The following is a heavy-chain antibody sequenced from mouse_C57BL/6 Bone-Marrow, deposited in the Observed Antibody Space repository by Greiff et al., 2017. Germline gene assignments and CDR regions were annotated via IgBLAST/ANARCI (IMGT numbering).Heavy chain of an antibody. CDR3: TRIAY. CDR1: GFNIKDDY. V-gene: IGHV14-4*01. J-gene: IGHJ3*01. CDR2: IVPENGDT. Sequence: EVQLQQSGAELVRPGASVKLSCTASGFNIKDDYMHWVKQRPEQGLEWIGWIVPENGDTEYASKFQGKATITVDTSSKTAYLQLSSLTSEDTAVYYCTRIAYWGQGTLVTVSA.